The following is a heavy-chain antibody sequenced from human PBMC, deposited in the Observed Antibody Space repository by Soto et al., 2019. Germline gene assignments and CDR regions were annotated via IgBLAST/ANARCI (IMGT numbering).Heavy chain of an antibody. V-gene: IGHV3-23*01. CDR1: GFIFRNYG. CDR2: ISGSGSVT. Sequence: SCGASGFIFRNYGLSWVRQAPGKGLEWVSDISGSGSVTNYADSVKGRFTISRDNSNNTLSLQMDSLRAEDTAVYYCAKGGVAAARGYFDHWGQGTRVTVSS. CDR3: AKGGVAAARGYFDH. D-gene: IGHD6-13*01. J-gene: IGHJ4*02.